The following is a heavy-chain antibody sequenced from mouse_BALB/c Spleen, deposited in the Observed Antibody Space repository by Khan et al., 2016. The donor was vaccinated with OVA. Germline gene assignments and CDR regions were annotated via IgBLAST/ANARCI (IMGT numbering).Heavy chain of an antibody. V-gene: IGHV1S137*01. D-gene: IGHD1-1*01. J-gene: IGHJ4*01. CDR1: ADTFRDYA. Sequence: QVQLKELGPEGVRPGFSGKISCKGFADTFRDYAMHWVRQSHAKSLEWIGVISTYNGNPNYTQKFKGKATMTVDKSSSTAYMELARLTSEDSAIYYCERGDFLVRLRGMDYWGQGTSVTVSA. CDR2: ISTYNGNP. CDR3: ERGDFLVRLRGMDY.